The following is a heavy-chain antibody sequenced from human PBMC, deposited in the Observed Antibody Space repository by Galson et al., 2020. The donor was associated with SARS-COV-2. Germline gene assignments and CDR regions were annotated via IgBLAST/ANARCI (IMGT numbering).Heavy chain of an antibody. CDR2: FDPEDGET. CDR3: ATAPAITGTTTNGGVYYYYGMDV. D-gene: IGHD1-20*01. CDR1: GYTITELS. Sequence: ASVKVSCKVSGYTITELSMHWVRQAPGKGLEWMGGFDPEDGETIYAQKFQGRVTMTEDTSTDTAYMELSSLRSEDTAVYYCATAPAITGTTTNGGVYYYYGMDVWGQGTTVTVSS. V-gene: IGHV1-24*01. J-gene: IGHJ6*02.